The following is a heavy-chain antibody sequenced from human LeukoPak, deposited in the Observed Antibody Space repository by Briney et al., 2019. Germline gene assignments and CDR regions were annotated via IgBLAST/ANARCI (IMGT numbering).Heavy chain of an antibody. CDR1: GFTFSSYS. CDR3: AELGITMIGGV. CDR2: ISSSGSTI. D-gene: IGHD3-10*02. J-gene: IGHJ6*04. Sequence: GGSLRLSCAASGFTFSSYSMNWVGQAPGKGLEWVSYISSSGSTIYYADSVKGRFTVSRDNAKNSLYLQMNSLRAEDTAVYYCAELGITMIGGVWGKGTTVTISS. V-gene: IGHV3-48*04.